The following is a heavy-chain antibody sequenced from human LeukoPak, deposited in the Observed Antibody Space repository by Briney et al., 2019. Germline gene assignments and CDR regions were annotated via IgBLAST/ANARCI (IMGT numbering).Heavy chain of an antibody. Sequence: GGSLRLSCAASGFTLSNYPVAWVRQNSGKGLEWVSVIGYSDDYRDYADSVKGRFIISRDNSMNTLYLQMNSLRVEDTAVYYCAKGQSSSSSEWFDPWGQGTLVTVSS. V-gene: IGHV3-23*01. CDR3: AKGQSSSSSEWFDP. J-gene: IGHJ5*02. D-gene: IGHD2-2*01. CDR2: IGYSDDYR. CDR1: GFTLSNYP.